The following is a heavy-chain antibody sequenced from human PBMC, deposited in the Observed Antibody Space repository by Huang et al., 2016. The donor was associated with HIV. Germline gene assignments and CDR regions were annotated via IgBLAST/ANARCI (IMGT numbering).Heavy chain of an antibody. CDR2: IYYSGSP. D-gene: IGHD3-22*01. CDR1: GGSIKSRNYS. CDR3: ARRQGSGYYFYFDY. Sequence: QLQLQESGPGLVKPSDTLSLNCTISGGSIKSRNYSWGWVRQAPGKGLEWIGDIYYSGSPYYNPALRSRVSLSVDTSKNQVTLKVNAVIAADTAVYYCARRQGSGYYFYFDYWGRGIPVTVSA. J-gene: IGHJ4*02. V-gene: IGHV4-39*01.